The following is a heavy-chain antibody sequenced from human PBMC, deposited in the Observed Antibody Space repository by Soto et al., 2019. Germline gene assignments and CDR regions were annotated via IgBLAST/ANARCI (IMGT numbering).Heavy chain of an antibody. J-gene: IGHJ6*02. D-gene: IGHD1-7*01. CDR3: AKSGWDNWNYQSGMDV. CDR1: GFTFDDYA. V-gene: IGHV3-23*01. Sequence: GGSLRLSCVTSGFTFDDYAITWLRQAPGKGLEWVCSISSSGSDTRCADSAKGRFTISRDNSKNTLYLQMNSLRAEDTAVYYCAKSGWDNWNYQSGMDVWGQGTTVTVSS. CDR2: ISSSGSDT.